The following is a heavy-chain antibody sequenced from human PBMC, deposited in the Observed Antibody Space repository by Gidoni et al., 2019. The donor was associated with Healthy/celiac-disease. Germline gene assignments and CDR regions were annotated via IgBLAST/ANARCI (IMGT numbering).Heavy chain of an antibody. D-gene: IGHD3-22*01. V-gene: IGHV1-69*04. Sequence: QVQLAQSGAAVKKPGSSVKVSCKASGGTFSSYAISWVRQAPGQGLEWMGRIIPILGIANYSQKFQGRVTSTADKSTSTAYMELSSLRSEDTAVYYCARGIYYDSSGYYDFSEYFQHWGQGTLVTVSS. CDR2: IIPILGIA. CDR3: ARGIYYDSSGYYDFSEYFQH. J-gene: IGHJ1*01. CDR1: GGTFSSYA.